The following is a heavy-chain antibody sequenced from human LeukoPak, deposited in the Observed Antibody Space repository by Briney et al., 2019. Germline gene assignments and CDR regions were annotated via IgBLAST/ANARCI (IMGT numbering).Heavy chain of an antibody. J-gene: IGHJ6*02. CDR3: ARGGYYYYYGMDV. CDR2: IYYSGST. CDR1: GGSISSGGYS. V-gene: IGHV4-31*03. Sequence: PSETLSLTCTVSGGSISSGGYSWSWIRQHPGKGLECIGYIYYSGSTYYTPSPKSRLTISVDTSKNQFSLKLSSVTAADTAVYYCARGGYYYYYGMDVWGQGTTVTVSS.